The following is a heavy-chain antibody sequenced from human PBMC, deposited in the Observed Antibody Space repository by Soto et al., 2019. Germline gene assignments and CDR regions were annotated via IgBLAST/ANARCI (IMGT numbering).Heavy chain of an antibody. D-gene: IGHD1-1*01. CDR1: GCSISSGGYY. CDR2: IYYSGST. Sequence: SETLSLTCTFSGCSISSGGYYWSWIRQHPGKGLEWIGYIYYSGSTYYNPSLKSRVTISVDTSKNQFSLKLSSVTAADTAVYYCARVSDDLYYFDYWGQGTLVTVSS. J-gene: IGHJ4*02. V-gene: IGHV4-31*03. CDR3: ARVSDDLYYFDY.